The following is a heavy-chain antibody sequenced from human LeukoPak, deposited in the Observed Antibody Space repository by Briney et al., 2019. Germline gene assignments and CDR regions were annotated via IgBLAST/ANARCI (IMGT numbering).Heavy chain of an antibody. J-gene: IGHJ3*02. D-gene: IGHD4-23*01. CDR3: AREGYGGNSVADAFDI. Sequence: KVSCKASGGTFSSYAISWVRQAPGQGLEWMGRIIPILGIANYAQKFQGRVTITADKSTSTAYMELSSLRSEDTAVYYCAREGYGGNSVADAFDIWGQGTMVTVSS. V-gene: IGHV1-69*04. CDR1: GGTFSSYA. CDR2: IIPILGIA.